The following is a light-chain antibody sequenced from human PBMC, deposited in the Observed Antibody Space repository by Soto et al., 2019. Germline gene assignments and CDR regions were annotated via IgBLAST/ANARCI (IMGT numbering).Light chain of an antibody. CDR1: SSDIGSYNY. CDR3: NSYTTSSTRV. Sequence: QSALTQPASVSGSPGQSITISCTGTSSDIGSYNYVSWYQQHPGKAPKLMIYEVSNRPSGVSNRFSGSKSGNTASLTISDLQAEDEADYYCNSYTTSSTRVFGGGTKLTVL. V-gene: IGLV2-14*01. CDR2: EVS. J-gene: IGLJ3*02.